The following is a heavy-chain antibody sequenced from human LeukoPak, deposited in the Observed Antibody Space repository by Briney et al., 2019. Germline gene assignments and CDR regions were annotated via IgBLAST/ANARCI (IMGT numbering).Heavy chain of an antibody. V-gene: IGHV3-66*01. Sequence: GGSLRLSCAASGFTVSSNYMSWVRQAPGKGLEWVSVIYSGGSTYYADSVKGRFTISRDNSKNTLYLQMNSLRAEDTAVYYCARDRRDGYNRYWYFDLWGRGTLVTVSS. CDR3: ARDRRDGYNRYWYFDL. CDR1: GFTVSSNY. J-gene: IGHJ2*01. CDR2: IYSGGST. D-gene: IGHD5-24*01.